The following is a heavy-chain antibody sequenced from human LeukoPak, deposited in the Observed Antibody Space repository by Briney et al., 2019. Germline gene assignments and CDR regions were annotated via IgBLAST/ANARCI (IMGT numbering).Heavy chain of an antibody. CDR1: GGSISSYY. Sequence: PSETLSLTCTASGGSISSYYWSWIRQPPGKGLEWIGYIYYSGSTNYNPSLKSRVTISVDTSKNQFSLKLSSVTAADTAVYYCARGLQATVTRGFDYWGQGTLVTVSS. CDR3: ARGLQATVTRGFDY. V-gene: IGHV4-59*01. CDR2: IYYSGST. D-gene: IGHD4-11*01. J-gene: IGHJ4*02.